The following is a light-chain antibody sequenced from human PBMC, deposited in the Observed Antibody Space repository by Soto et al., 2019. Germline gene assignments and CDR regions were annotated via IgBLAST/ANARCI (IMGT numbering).Light chain of an antibody. J-gene: IGLJ3*02. V-gene: IGLV4-60*02. CDR1: SGHSTYT. Sequence: QSVLTQSSSASASLGSSVKLTCTLSSGHSTYTIAWHQQQPGKAPRYLMKVERSGSYNKGSGVPDRFSGSSSGADRYLTISNLQFEDEADYYCETWDSNTHRVFGGGTKLTVL. CDR2: VERSGSY. CDR3: ETWDSNTHRV.